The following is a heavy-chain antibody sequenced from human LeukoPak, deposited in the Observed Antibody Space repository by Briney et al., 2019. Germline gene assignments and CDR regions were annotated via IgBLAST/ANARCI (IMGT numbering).Heavy chain of an antibody. J-gene: IGHJ4*02. Sequence: PGGSLRLSCAASGFTFSGYSMNWVRQAPGKGLEWVAVMSYDGSKEYYADSVKGRFTISRDNSKNTLYLQMNSLRAEDTAVYYCAKPPYDSSGYYQSTFDYWGQGTLVTVSS. D-gene: IGHD3-22*01. V-gene: IGHV3-30*18. CDR3: AKPPYDSSGYYQSTFDY. CDR1: GFTFSGYS. CDR2: MSYDGSKE.